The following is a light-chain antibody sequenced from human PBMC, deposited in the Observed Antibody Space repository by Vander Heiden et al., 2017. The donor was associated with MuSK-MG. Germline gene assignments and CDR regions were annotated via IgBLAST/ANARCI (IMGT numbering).Light chain of an antibody. CDR1: QSISTY. Sequence: DIQMTQSPSSLSASVGDRVTITCRASQSISTYLNWYQHKPGRAPKLLIYAASSLLIRVLSKSTGKGSVRDFTLTISSLQTEDFATYSCPPCESTPRTFGQGTKVEIK. J-gene: IGKJ2*01. CDR2: AAS. CDR3: PPCESTPRT. V-gene: IGKV1-39*01.